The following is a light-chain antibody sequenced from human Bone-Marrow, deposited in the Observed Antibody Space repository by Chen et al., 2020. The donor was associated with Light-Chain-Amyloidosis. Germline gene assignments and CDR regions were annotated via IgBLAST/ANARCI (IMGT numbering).Light chain of an antibody. CDR2: RDT. CDR3: QSADSSGTYEVI. J-gene: IGLJ2*01. CDR1: DLPTKY. V-gene: IGLV3-25*03. Sequence: SSELTQPPSVSVSPGHTARITCSGDDLPTKYAYWYQQKPGQAPVLVIHRDTERPSGISERFSGSSAGKTATLTISGVQAEDEADYHCQSADSSGTYEVIFGGGTKLTVL.